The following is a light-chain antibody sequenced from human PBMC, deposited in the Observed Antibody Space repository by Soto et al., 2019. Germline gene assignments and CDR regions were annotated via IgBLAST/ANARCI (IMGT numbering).Light chain of an antibody. CDR3: HQYGSSPYT. CDR1: QSDSTSF. CDR2: GAS. J-gene: IGKJ2*01. Sequence: ENVLTQSPGTLSLSPGERATLSCRASQSDSTSFLAWYQQKPGQAPRLLIYGASRRATGIPDRFSGSGSGTDFTLTISRLEPEDFAVYYCHQYGSSPYTFGQGTKLEIK. V-gene: IGKV3-20*01.